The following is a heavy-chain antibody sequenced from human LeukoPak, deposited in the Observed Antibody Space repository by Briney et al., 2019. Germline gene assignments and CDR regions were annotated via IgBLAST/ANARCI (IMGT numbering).Heavy chain of an antibody. CDR1: GFTFSSYA. J-gene: IGHJ3*02. CDR3: ARDGVDSSGYPPGGDAFDI. Sequence: GGSLRLSCAASGFTFSSYAMSWVRQAPGKGLEWVSGISGSGTSTYYADSVKGRFTISRDNSKNTLCLQMNSLRAEDTAVYYCARDGVDSSGYPPGGDAFDIWGQGTMVTVSS. V-gene: IGHV3-23*01. D-gene: IGHD3-22*01. CDR2: ISGSGTST.